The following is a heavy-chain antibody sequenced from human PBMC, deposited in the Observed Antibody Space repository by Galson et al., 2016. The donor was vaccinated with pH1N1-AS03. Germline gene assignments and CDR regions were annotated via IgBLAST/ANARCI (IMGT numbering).Heavy chain of an antibody. CDR2: VIGVFGTS. J-gene: IGHJ4*02. Sequence: SVKVSCKASGVIFRSFGISWVRQAPGQGLEWMGRVIGVFGTSKHAQKFQGRVTITADESTSTAYMELTSLGSDDTAVYYCARESGYNYGYLDYWGQGTLVTVSS. D-gene: IGHD5-18*01. CDR1: GVIFRSFG. CDR3: ARESGYNYGYLDY. V-gene: IGHV1-69*13.